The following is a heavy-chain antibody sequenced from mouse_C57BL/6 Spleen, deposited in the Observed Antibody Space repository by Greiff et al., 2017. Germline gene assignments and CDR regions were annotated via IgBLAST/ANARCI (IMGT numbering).Heavy chain of an antibody. CDR2: IRNKANNHAT. CDR3: TSYYYGSSNYFDY. CDR1: GFTFSDAW. V-gene: IGHV6-6*01. Sequence: EVQVVESGGGLVQPGGSMKLSCAASGFTFSDAWMDWVRQSPEKGLELVAEIRNKANNHATYYAESVKGRFTISRDDSKSSVYLQMNSLRAEDTGIYYCTSYYYGSSNYFDYWGQGTTLTVSS. J-gene: IGHJ2*01. D-gene: IGHD1-1*01.